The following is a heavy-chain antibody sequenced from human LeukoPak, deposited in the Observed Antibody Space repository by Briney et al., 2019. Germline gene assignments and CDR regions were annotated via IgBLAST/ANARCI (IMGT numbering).Heavy chain of an antibody. J-gene: IGHJ5*02. CDR2: IYHSGST. D-gene: IGHD6-6*01. Sequence: PSETLSLTCTVSGYSISSGYYWGWIRQPPGKGLEWIGSIYHSGSTYYNPSLKSRVTISVDTSKNQFSLKLSSVTAADTAVYYCARGSRAARNWFDPWGQGTLVTVSS. V-gene: IGHV4-38-2*02. CDR3: ARGSRAARNWFDP. CDR1: GYSISSGYY.